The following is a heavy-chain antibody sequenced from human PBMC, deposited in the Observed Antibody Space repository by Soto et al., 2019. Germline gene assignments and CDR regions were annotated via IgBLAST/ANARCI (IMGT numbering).Heavy chain of an antibody. CDR1: GGSISSYY. J-gene: IGHJ4*02. Sequence: SETLYLTCTVSGGSISSYYRGWIRQPPGKGLEWIGYLHYRGTANYNPSLKSRVTLSEDTSKNQFSLKLSSVSAADTVVYYCTGREYEYFDYWGLGTLVTVSS. D-gene: IGHD2-2*01. CDR3: TGREYEYFDY. CDR2: LHYRGTA. V-gene: IGHV4-59*08.